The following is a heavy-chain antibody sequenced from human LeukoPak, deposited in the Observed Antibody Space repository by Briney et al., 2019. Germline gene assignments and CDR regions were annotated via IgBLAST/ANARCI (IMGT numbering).Heavy chain of an antibody. D-gene: IGHD2-2*01. CDR2: INPNSGGT. CDR3: ASGGYCSSTSCYSFDY. J-gene: IGHJ4*02. V-gene: IGHV1-2*04. Sequence: ASVKVSCKASGYTFTGYYMHWVRQAPGQGLEWMGWINPNSGGTNYAQKFQGWVTMTRDTSISTAYMELSRLRSDDTAVYYCASGGYCSSTSCYSFDYWGQGTLVTVSS. CDR1: GYTFTGYY.